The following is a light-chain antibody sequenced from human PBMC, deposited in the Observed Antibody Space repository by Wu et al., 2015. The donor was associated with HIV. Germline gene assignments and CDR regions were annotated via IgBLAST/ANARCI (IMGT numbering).Light chain of an antibody. J-gene: IGKJ2*01. CDR3: QQYNRWPS. V-gene: IGKV3-15*01. Sequence: YQQKPGQSPRLLIDDGSTRAAGVPARFSGSGYGTEFTLTISSLQSEDFAMYYCQQYNRWPSFGQGTKLQIK. CDR2: DGS.